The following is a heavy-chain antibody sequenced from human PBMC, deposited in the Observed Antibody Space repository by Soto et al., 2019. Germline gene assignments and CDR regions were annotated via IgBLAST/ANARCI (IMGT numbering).Heavy chain of an antibody. V-gene: IGHV1-69*01. J-gene: IGHJ6*02. CDR1: GGTFSSYA. CDR2: FIPMFNRP. Sequence: QVQLVQSGAEVKKPGSSVKVSCKASGGTFSSYAISWVRQAPGQGLEWMGGFIPMFNRPHSARKFQGRVKITADESTSTAYMGLSSLRSEDTAVYYCARGQFHHVSNYYYALDVWGQGTTVTVSS. CDR3: ARGQFHHVSNYYYALDV.